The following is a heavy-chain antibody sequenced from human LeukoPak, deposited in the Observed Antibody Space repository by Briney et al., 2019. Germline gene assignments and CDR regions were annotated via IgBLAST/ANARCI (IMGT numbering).Heavy chain of an antibody. Sequence: GGSLRLSCAASGFTFSDYYMSWIRQAPGKGLEWLSYNSGSGSHTTYADSVRGRFTISRDNAKNSLSLQVNSLRADDTAVYYCARVGSTVAAGTPDYWGQGTLVTVSS. J-gene: IGHJ4*02. CDR2: NSGSGSHT. CDR3: ARVGSTVAAGTPDY. D-gene: IGHD6-13*01. CDR1: GFTFSDYY. V-gene: IGHV3-11*06.